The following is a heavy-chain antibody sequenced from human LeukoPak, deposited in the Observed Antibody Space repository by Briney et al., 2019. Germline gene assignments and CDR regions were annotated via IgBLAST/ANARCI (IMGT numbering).Heavy chain of an antibody. CDR3: ARAGYSSSWTPRYFDY. CDR1: GFTFSSYA. D-gene: IGHD6-13*01. Sequence: PGGSLRLSCAASGFTFSSYAMSWVRQAPGKGLEWVSAISGSGGSTYYADSVKGRFTISRDNSKNTLYLQMNSLRAEDTAVYYCARAGYSSSWTPRYFDYWGQGTLVTVPS. V-gene: IGHV3-23*01. CDR2: ISGSGGST. J-gene: IGHJ4*02.